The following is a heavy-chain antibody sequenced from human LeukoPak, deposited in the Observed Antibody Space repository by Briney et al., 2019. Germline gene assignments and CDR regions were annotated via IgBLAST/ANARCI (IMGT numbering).Heavy chain of an antibody. CDR2: ISSNGATT. V-gene: IGHV3-64*04. D-gene: IGHD5-24*01. CDR1: GFTFNRFY. Sequence: GGSLRLSCSASGFTFNRFYLHWVRQAPGKGLEFVSHISSNGATTYYADSVKGRFTISRDNSKNTLYLQMNSLRAEDTAVYYCARDGSRDGYNAVAWGQGTLVTVSS. CDR3: ARDGSRDGYNAVA. J-gene: IGHJ5*02.